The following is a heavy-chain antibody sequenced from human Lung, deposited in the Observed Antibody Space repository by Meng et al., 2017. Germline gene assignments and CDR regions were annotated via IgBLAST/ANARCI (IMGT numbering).Heavy chain of an antibody. D-gene: IGHD2-15*01. CDR3: ASYCRGTSCATY. V-gene: IGHV1-2*06. Sequence: QVQLVQSGAEVKKPGASVKVSCKAPGYTFTGSYMHWVRQAPGQGLEWMGRVNPNNGGTNYAQKFQGRVTMTRDTSISTAYLELSRLTSDDTAVYYCASYCRGTSCATYWGQGSLVTVSS. CDR2: VNPNNGGT. CDR1: GYTFTGSY. J-gene: IGHJ4*02.